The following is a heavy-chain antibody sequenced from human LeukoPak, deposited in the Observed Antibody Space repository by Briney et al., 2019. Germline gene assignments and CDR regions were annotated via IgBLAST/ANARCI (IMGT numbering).Heavy chain of an antibody. D-gene: IGHD3-10*01. CDR3: ARTNYYGSGMGDFDY. Sequence: PGGSLRLSCAASGFTFSSYWMPWVRQAPGKGLVWVSRINSDGSSTSYADSVKGRFTISRDNAKNTLYLQMNSLRAEDTAVYYCARTNYYGSGMGDFDYRGQGTLVTVSS. CDR1: GFTFSSYW. J-gene: IGHJ4*02. V-gene: IGHV3-74*01. CDR2: INSDGSST.